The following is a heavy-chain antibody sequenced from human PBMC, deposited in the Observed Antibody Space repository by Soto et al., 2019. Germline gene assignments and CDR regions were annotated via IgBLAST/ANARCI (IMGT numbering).Heavy chain of an antibody. D-gene: IGHD2-2*01. V-gene: IGHV2-5*02. CDR3: ALRRLYCCCTTFHNTRNF. CDR2: IYWDDEK. J-gene: IGHJ1*01. Sequence: PRLVNPTQTPTLTCTCSRFALSTSGVNVSWFRQPPGKALEWLALIYWDDEKRYSPSLQNSLTVTKDTSRNQVVLTMTNMDPVDTATYYFALRRLYCCCTTFHNTRNF. CDR1: RFALSTSGVN.